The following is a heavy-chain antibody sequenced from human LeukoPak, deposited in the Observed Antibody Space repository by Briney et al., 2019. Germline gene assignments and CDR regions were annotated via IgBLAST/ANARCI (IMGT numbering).Heavy chain of an antibody. V-gene: IGHV3-15*07. D-gene: IGHD5-24*01. J-gene: IGHJ1*01. Sequence: PGGSLRLSCAASGFIFSNAWMNWVRQAPGKGLEWVGHIKSKTDGGTTDYAAPVKGRFTISRDGSKNTLYLQMNSLKTEDTAVYYCIRYGYNLAEYYQHWGQGTLVTVSS. CDR1: GFIFSNAW. CDR2: IKSKTDGGTT. CDR3: IRYGYNLAEYYQH.